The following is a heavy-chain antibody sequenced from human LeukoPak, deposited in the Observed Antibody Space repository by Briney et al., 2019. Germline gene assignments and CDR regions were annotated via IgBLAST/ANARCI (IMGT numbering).Heavy chain of an antibody. CDR1: GYTFTSHY. J-gene: IGHJ1*01. D-gene: IGHD3-22*01. Sequence: ASVKVSSKASGYTFTSHYIHWVRQAPGEGLESMGIINPTGCSTSYAQKFQGRVTMTRDTSTSTVYMELSSLRSEDTAVYYCARMIDNSGGYSECFQHWGQGTLVTVSS. CDR3: ARMIDNSGGYSECFQH. V-gene: IGHV1-46*01. CDR2: INPTGCST.